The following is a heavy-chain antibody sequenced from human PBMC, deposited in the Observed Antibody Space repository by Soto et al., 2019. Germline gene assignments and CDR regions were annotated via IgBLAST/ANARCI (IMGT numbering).Heavy chain of an antibody. CDR1: GFTFSCYA. Sequence: PGGSLRLSCAASGFTFSCYAMSWVRQAPGKGLEWVSAISGSGGSTYYADSVKGRFTISRDNSKNTLYLQMNSLRAEDTAVYYCAKSYMKGYCSGGSCKLFDPWGQGT. D-gene: IGHD2-15*01. CDR3: AKSYMKGYCSGGSCKLFDP. J-gene: IGHJ5*02. CDR2: ISGSGGST. V-gene: IGHV3-23*01.